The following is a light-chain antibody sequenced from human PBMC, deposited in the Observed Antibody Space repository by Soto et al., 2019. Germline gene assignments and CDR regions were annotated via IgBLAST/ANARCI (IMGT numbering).Light chain of an antibody. CDR1: QSVSSIY. CDR2: GAS. Sequence: EIVLTQSPGTLSLSPGERATLSCRASQSVSSIYLAWYQQKPGHAPRLLIYGASSRATGIPDRVSGSGSGTDFSLTISRLEPEGLAGDYCQQYGNSPMYTFGQGNKLEIK. CDR3: QQYGNSPMYT. V-gene: IGKV3-20*01. J-gene: IGKJ2*01.